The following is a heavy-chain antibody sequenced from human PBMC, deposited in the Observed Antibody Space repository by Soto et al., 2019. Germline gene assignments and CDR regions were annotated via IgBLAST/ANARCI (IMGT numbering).Heavy chain of an antibody. CDR3: VRDSETSSSWSLDY. V-gene: IGHV3-53*01. Sequence: EVQLVESGGGLIQPGGSLRLSCAASGFNVSSDYMNWVRQAPGKGLEWVSVIATDSYTSYADSVKGRFSISRDNSKNTPYLQMNSLRVEDTAVYYCVRDSETSSSWSLDYWGQGTLVTVSS. CDR2: IATDSYT. J-gene: IGHJ4*02. CDR1: GFNVSSDY. D-gene: IGHD6-13*01.